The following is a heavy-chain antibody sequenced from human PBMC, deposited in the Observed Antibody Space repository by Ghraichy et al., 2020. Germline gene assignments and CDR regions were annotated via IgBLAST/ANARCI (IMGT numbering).Heavy chain of an antibody. CDR1: GGSVSGISW. CDR2: AYHSGSN. CDR3: VRVPRSEYTYGSAGRFDP. D-gene: IGHD3-10*01. Sequence: ESLNISCAVSGGSVSGISWWSWVRQSPERGLEWIGEAYHSGSNSYNPSFKSRVTISVDKSKNLLSLKLRSVTAADTAVYYCVRVPRSEYTYGSAGRFDPWGQGTLVIVSS. J-gene: IGHJ5*02. V-gene: IGHV4-4*02.